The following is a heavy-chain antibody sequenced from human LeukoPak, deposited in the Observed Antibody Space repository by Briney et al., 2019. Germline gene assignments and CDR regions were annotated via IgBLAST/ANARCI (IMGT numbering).Heavy chain of an antibody. Sequence: ASVKVSCKVSGYTLTELSMHWVRQAPGKGLEWMGGFDPEDGETIYAQKFQDRVTMTEDTSTDTAYMELSSLRSEDTAVYYCATRLITMVRDTSYYWGQGTLVTVSS. V-gene: IGHV1-24*01. CDR3: ATRLITMVRDTSYY. J-gene: IGHJ4*02. CDR1: GYTLTELS. CDR2: FDPEDGET. D-gene: IGHD3-10*01.